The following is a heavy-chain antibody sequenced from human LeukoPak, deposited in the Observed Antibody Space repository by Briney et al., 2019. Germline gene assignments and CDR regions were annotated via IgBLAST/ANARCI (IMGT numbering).Heavy chain of an antibody. V-gene: IGHV4-30-2*01. Sequence: SETLSLTCTVSGGSISSGGYYWSWIRQPPGKGLEWIGYIYHSGSTYYNPSLKSRVTISVDRSKNQFSLKLSSVTAADTAVYYCARDNQGRIEPSDTAMIWGQGTLVTVSS. D-gene: IGHD5-18*01. J-gene: IGHJ4*02. CDR3: ARDNQGRIEPSDTAMI. CDR1: GGSISSGGYY. CDR2: IYHSGST.